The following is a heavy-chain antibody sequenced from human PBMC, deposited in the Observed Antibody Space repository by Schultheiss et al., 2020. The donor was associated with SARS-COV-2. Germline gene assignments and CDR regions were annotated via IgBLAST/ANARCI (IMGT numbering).Heavy chain of an antibody. D-gene: IGHD2-15*01. CDR1: GGSISSGGYY. J-gene: IGHJ5*02. V-gene: IGHV4-31*01. Sequence: SETLSLTCTVSGGSISSGGYYWSWIRQHPGKGLEWIGYIYYSGSTYYNPSLKSLVTISVDTSKNQFSLKMSSVTAADTAVYYCARQVVVALTENWFDPWGQGTLVTVSS. CDR3: ARQVVVALTENWFDP. CDR2: IYYSGST.